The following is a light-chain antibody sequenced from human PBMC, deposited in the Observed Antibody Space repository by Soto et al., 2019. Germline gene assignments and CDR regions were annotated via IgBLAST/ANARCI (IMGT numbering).Light chain of an antibody. J-gene: IGKJ4*01. CDR1: QNVHNN. V-gene: IGKV3-15*01. Sequence: EIVMTQSPATLSVSPGERATLSCRASQNVHNNLAWYQQKPGQAPRLLIYGVFARATGIPARFSGSGSGTEFTLTISSLQSEDFAVYYCQQYNDWPLTFGGGTKAEIK. CDR2: GVF. CDR3: QQYNDWPLT.